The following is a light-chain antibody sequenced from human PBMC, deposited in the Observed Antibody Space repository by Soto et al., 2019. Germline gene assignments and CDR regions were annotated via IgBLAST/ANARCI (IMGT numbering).Light chain of an antibody. Sequence: EIVFTQSPGTLSLSPGERATLSCRASQSVTSSYLAWYQLKPGQAPRLLIYGASSRATGIPDRFSGSGSGTDFTLTISRLDPEDFAVYYCHQYGNSPTFGQGTKVDIK. CDR2: GAS. V-gene: IGKV3-20*01. CDR3: HQYGNSPT. J-gene: IGKJ1*01. CDR1: QSVTSSY.